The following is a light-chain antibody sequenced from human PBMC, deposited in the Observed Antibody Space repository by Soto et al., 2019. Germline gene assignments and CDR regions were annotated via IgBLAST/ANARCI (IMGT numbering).Light chain of an antibody. J-gene: IGKJ4*01. CDR2: EAS. CDR3: QQSYITPLT. V-gene: IGKV1-39*01. CDR1: QSIASY. Sequence: DIQMTQSPSSLSASLGDRVTITCRASQSIASYLNWYQQKPGKAPKLLLCEASSLHIGVPSRFSGSNSGTDFTLTSRTLQPEHLSTYYCQQSYITPLTFGGGTTVEIK.